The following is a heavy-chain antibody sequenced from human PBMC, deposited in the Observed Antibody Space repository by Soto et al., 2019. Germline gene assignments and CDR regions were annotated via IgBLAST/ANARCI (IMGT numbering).Heavy chain of an antibody. D-gene: IGHD2-8*01. Sequence: GGSLRLSCAASGFTFSSYWMSWFRQAPGKGLEWVANIKQDGSEKYYVDSVKGRFTISRDNAKNSLYLQMNSLRAEDTAVYYCARDTSPVLMVYATAENWFDPWGKATLVTVSS. CDR3: ARDTSPVLMVYATAENWFDP. CDR2: IKQDGSEK. V-gene: IGHV3-7*01. CDR1: GFTFSSYW. J-gene: IGHJ5*02.